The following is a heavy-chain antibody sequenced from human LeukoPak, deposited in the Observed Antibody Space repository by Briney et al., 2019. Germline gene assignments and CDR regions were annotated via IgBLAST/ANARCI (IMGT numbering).Heavy chain of an antibody. D-gene: IGHD6-13*01. CDR1: GFTFSSYNS. CDR2: FRTTDNYI. V-gene: IGHV3-21*06. Sequence: PGGSLRFSCAASGFTFSSYNSMNWVRQAAGKGLEWVSSFRTTDNYISYADSVKGRFTISRDDATNSVYLQMNSLRAEDTAVYYCTRSLIAAAGTGAFDMWGRGTMVTVSS. J-gene: IGHJ3*02. CDR3: TRSLIAAAGTGAFDM.